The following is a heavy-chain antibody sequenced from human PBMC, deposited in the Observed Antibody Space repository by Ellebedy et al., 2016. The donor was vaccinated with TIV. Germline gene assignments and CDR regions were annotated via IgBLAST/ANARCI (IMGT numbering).Heavy chain of an antibody. Sequence: GESLKISCAASGITFSSSGMSWVRQAPGKGLEWVSIIFSGGNTYYADSVKGRFTISRDNSKNTLYLQMNSLRAEDTAVYYCARDQMDYWGQGTLVTVSS. J-gene: IGHJ4*02. CDR3: ARDQMDY. CDR1: GITFSSSG. CDR2: IIFSGGNT. V-gene: IGHV3-23*03.